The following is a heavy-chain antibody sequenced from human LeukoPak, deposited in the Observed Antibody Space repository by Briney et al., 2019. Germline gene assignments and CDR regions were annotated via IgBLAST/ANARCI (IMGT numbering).Heavy chain of an antibody. J-gene: IGHJ4*02. D-gene: IGHD2-8*01. Sequence: SQTLSLTCSVSGGSTSSGDYYWSWIRQPPGKGLEWIGYINNGGSTYYNPSLTSRVTISVDMSKNQFSLKLSSVTAADTAVYYCARDRFRYCTNGVCSYFDYWGQGTLVTVSS. CDR1: GGSTSSGDYY. V-gene: IGHV4-30-4*01. CDR3: ARDRFRYCTNGVCSYFDY. CDR2: INNGGST.